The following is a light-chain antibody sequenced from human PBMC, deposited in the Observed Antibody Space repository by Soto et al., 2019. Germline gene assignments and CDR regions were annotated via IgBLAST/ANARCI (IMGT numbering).Light chain of an antibody. CDR3: RSYTSSSTIVV. V-gene: IGLV2-14*01. Sequence: QSALTQPASVSGSPGQSITISCTGTSSDVGGYNYVSWYQQQPGKAPKLMIYDVSNRPSGVSTRFSGSKSGNTASLTISGRQAEDEADYYCRSYTSSSTIVVFGGGTKLTVL. CDR2: DVS. J-gene: IGLJ2*01. CDR1: SSDVGGYNY.